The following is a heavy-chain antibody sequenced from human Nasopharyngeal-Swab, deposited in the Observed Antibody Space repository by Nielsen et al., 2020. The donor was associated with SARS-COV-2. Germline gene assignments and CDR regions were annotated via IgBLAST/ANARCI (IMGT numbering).Heavy chain of an antibody. D-gene: IGHD3-22*01. Sequence: GGSLRPSCVASGSTFSIYAMSWVRQAPGKGLEWVSAISGSGGSTYYADSVKGRFTISRDNSKNTLYLKMNSLRNEDTAVYYCAKERGDSSVSHFDYWGQGTLVTVSS. CDR2: ISGSGGST. J-gene: IGHJ4*02. V-gene: IGHV3-23*01. CDR3: AKERGDSSVSHFDY. CDR1: GSTFSIYA.